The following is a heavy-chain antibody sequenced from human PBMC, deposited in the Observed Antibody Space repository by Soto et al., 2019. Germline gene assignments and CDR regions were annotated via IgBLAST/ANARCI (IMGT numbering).Heavy chain of an antibody. CDR2: IYYSGST. CDR3: ARFLWGGHAFDI. V-gene: IGHV4-59*01. D-gene: IGHD2-21*02. J-gene: IGHJ3*02. Sequence: QVQLQESGPGLVKPSETLSLTCTVSGGSISSYYWSWIRQPPGKGLEWIGYIYYSGSTNYNPSLKSRITISVDTSRNQFSLKLSSVTAADTAVYYCARFLWGGHAFDIWGQGTMVTVSS. CDR1: GGSISSYY.